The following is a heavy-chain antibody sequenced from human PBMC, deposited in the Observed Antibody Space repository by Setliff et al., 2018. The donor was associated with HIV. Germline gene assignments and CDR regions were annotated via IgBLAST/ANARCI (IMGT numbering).Heavy chain of an antibody. CDR1: GYSFTSNW. Sequence: LGESLKISCKGSGYSFTSNWIGWVRQMPGKGLEWMGIIHPVDSDTRYSPSFQGQVTISADKSISTAYLQWSTLKASDTAIYYCARHRHTAAGTLDAFDFWGQGTVVTVSS. D-gene: IGHD6-13*01. J-gene: IGHJ3*01. CDR3: ARHRHTAAGTLDAFDF. CDR2: IHPVDSDT. V-gene: IGHV5-51*01.